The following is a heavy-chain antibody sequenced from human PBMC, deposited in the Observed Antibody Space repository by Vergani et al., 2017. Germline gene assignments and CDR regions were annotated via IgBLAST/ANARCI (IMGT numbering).Heavy chain of an antibody. D-gene: IGHD5-18*01. CDR1: GFTFSSYV. V-gene: IGHV3-33*01. Sequence: QVQLVESGGGVVQPGRSLRLSCVASGFTFSSYVMHWVRQAPGKGLEWVAVIWYDGSNKYYADSVKGRFTISRDNSKNTLYLQMNSLRAEDTAVYYCARDGGTWIQLWLLGYWGQGTLVTVSS. J-gene: IGHJ4*02. CDR3: ARDGGTWIQLWLLGY. CDR2: IWYDGSNK.